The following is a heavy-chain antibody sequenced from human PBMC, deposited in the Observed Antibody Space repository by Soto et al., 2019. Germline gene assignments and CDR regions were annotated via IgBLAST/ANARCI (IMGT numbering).Heavy chain of an antibody. J-gene: IGHJ6*02. CDR2: IYYSGST. Sequence: SETLSLTCTVSGGSISSSSYYWGWIRQPPGKGLEWIGSIYYSGSTYYNPSLKSRVTISVDTSKNQFSLKLSSVTAADTAVYYCARLGAFHSSSWNYYYYGMDVWGQGTRVTVSS. V-gene: IGHV4-39*01. CDR3: ARLGAFHSSSWNYYYYGMDV. D-gene: IGHD6-13*01. CDR1: GGSISSSSYY.